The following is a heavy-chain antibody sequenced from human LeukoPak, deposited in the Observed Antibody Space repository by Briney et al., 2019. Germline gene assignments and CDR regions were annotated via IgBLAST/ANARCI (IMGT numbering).Heavy chain of an antibody. CDR3: ARVASGCYSGSCFFDY. CDR2: INPNSGGT. D-gene: IGHD3-10*01. V-gene: IGHV1-2*02. J-gene: IGHJ4*02. CDR1: GYTFTGYY. Sequence: ASVEVSCRASGYTFTGYYMHWVRQAPGQGLEWMGWINPNSGGTNYAQKFQGRVTMTRDTSISTAYMELSSLRSDDTAIYFCARVASGCYSGSCFFDYWGQGTLVIVSS.